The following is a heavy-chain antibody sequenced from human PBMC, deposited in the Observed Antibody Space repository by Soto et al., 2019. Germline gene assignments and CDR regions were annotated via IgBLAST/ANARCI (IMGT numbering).Heavy chain of an antibody. D-gene: IGHD4-17*01. CDR2: ISRSGIYL. J-gene: IGHJ4*02. CDR1: GFTFSDYT. CDR3: ARDRYGDYGLDS. V-gene: IGHV3-21*01. Sequence: EVQLVESGGGLVKPGGALRLSCAASGFTFSDYTMNWVRQAPGKGLEWVSSISRSGIYLYNVDSVKGRFTISRDNAEKSLYLQLNSRRAEDTAVYYCARDRYGDYGLDSWGQGPLVTVSS.